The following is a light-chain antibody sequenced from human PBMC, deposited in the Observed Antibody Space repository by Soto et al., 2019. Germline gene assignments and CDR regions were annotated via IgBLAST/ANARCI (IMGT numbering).Light chain of an antibody. CDR2: VAS. Sequence: EIVLTQSPGTLSLSPGERATLSCRASQSVSSSYLAWYQQKPGQAPRLLINVASSRATGIPDRFSGSGSGTDFTLTISRLEPEDFAVYYCQQYDTSPPSTFGQGTRLEIK. V-gene: IGKV3-20*01. CDR3: QQYDTSPPST. CDR1: QSVSSSY. J-gene: IGKJ5*01.